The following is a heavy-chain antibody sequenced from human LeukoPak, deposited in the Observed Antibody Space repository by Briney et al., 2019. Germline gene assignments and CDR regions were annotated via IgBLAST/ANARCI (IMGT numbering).Heavy chain of an antibody. CDR2: IKQDGSEK. V-gene: IGHV3-7*03. CDR3: AKAGITMISDY. D-gene: IGHD3-22*01. J-gene: IGHJ4*02. CDR1: GFTFSSYW. Sequence: GGSLRLSCAASGFTFSSYWMSWVRQAPGKGLEWVANIKQDGSEKYYVDSVKGRFTISRDNAKNSLYLQMNSLRAEDTAVYYCAKAGITMISDYWGQGTLVTVSS.